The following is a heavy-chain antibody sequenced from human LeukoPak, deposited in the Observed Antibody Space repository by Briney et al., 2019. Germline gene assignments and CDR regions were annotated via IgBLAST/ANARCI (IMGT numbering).Heavy chain of an antibody. D-gene: IGHD3-10*01. CDR3: ARAGMVRGGHFDY. V-gene: IGHV4-59*01. J-gene: IGHJ4*02. CDR1: GGSISSYY. Sequence: TTSETLSLTCTVSGGSISSYYWSWIRQPPGKGLEWIGYIYYSGSTNYNPSLKSRVTISVDTSKNQFSLKLSSVTAADTAVYYCARAGMVRGGHFDYWGQGTLVTVSS. CDR2: IYYSGST.